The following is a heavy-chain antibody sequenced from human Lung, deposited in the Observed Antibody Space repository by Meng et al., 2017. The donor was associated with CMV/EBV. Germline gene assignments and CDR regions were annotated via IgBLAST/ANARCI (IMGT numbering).Heavy chain of an antibody. V-gene: IGHV1-8*01. D-gene: IGHD6-13*01. Sequence: ASVKVSCKASGYTFTNHDMNWVRQATGHGPEWMGWVNPNSGNTGYAQRFQGRVTMTRDTYTRTAYMELSSLRSDDTAVYYCARAWVLVTPVGGPPGVAPVVDHYGMDVWGQGXTVTVSS. CDR2: VNPNSGNT. J-gene: IGHJ6*02. CDR3: ARAWVLVTPVGGPPGVAPVVDHYGMDV. CDR1: GYTFTNHD.